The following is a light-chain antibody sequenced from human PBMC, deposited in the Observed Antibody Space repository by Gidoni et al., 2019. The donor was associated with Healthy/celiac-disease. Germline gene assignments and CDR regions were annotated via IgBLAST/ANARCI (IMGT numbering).Light chain of an antibody. CDR1: SSDVGGYNY. J-gene: IGLJ2*01. CDR3: SSYAGRLV. CDR2: EVS. Sequence: QSALTQPPSASGSPGQSVTISCTGTSSDVGGYNYVPWYQQHPGKAPKLMIYEVSKRPSGVPDRFSGSKSGNTASLTVSGLQAEDEADYYCSSYAGRLVFGGGTKLTVL. V-gene: IGLV2-8*01.